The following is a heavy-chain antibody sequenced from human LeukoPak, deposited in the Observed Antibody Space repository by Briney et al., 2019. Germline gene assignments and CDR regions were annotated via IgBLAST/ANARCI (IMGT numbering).Heavy chain of an antibody. CDR1: GGTFSSYA. CDR2: IIPIFGTA. CDR3: ARDRIDSNRYFDY. Sequence: GASVKVSRKASGGTFSSYAISWVRQAPGQGLEWMGRIIPIFGTANYAQKFQGRVTITADKSTSTAYMELSSLRSEDTAVYYCARDRIDSNRYFDYWGQGTLVTVFS. D-gene: IGHD3-22*01. V-gene: IGHV1-69*06. J-gene: IGHJ4*02.